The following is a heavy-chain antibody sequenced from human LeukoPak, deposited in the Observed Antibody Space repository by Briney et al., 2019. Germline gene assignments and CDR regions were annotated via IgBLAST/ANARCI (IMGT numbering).Heavy chain of an antibody. CDR2: IYHSGST. CDR3: VRLRSWYSSTLYYFDY. V-gene: IGHV4-38-2*01. CDR1: GYSISSGYY. J-gene: IGHJ4*02. D-gene: IGHD6-13*01. Sequence: SETLSLTCAVSGYSISSGYYWGWLRQPPGKGLELIANIYHSGSTTYNSSLKSRVTISVDTSKNQFSLKLSSVTAADTAVYYCVRLRSWYSSTLYYFDYWGQGALVTVS.